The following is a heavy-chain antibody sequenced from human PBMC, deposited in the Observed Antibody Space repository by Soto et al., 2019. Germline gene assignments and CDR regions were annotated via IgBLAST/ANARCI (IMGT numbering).Heavy chain of an antibody. CDR2: ISYDGSNK. CDR3: AKDQRMVRGLAGFDY. V-gene: IGHV3-30*18. Sequence: QVQPVESGGGVVQPGRSLRLSCAASGFTFSSYGMHWVRQAPGKGLEWVAVISYDGSNKYYADSVKGRFTISRDNSKNTLYLQMNSLRAEDTAVYYCAKDQRMVRGLAGFDYWGQGTLVTVSS. CDR1: GFTFSSYG. D-gene: IGHD3-10*01. J-gene: IGHJ4*02.